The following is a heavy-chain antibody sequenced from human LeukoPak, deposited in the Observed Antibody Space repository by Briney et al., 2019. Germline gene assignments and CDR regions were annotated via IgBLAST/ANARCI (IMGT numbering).Heavy chain of an antibody. CDR1: GFTFSSYS. D-gene: IGHD3-22*01. J-gene: IGHJ4*02. V-gene: IGHV3-21*01. CDR3: AREGDVDSSPLPHY. CDR2: ISSSSSYI. Sequence: GGSLRLSCAASGFTFSSYSMNWVRQAPGKGLEWVSSISSSSSYIYYADSVKGRFTISRDNAKNSLYLQMNSLRAEDTAVYYCAREGDVDSSPLPHYWGRGTLVTVSS.